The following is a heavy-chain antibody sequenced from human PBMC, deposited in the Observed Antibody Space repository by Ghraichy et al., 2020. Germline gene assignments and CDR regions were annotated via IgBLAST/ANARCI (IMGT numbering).Heavy chain of an antibody. V-gene: IGHV1-2*02. CDR2: INPNSGGT. Sequence: ASVKVSCKASGYTFTGYYMHWVRQAPGQGLEWMGWINPNSGGTNYAQKFQGRVTMTRDTSISTAYMELSRLRSDDTAVYYCARSSGSYSHWYFDLWGRGTLFPVSS. CDR1: GYTFTGYY. D-gene: IGHD1-26*01. J-gene: IGHJ2*01. CDR3: ARSSGSYSHWYFDL.